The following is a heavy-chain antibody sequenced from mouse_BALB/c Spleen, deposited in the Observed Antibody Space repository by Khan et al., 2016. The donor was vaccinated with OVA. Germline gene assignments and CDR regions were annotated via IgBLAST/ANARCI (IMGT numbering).Heavy chain of an antibody. CDR3: ARPPYFSYTLDH. V-gene: IGHV9-3-1*01. CDR2: INPYTGKP. D-gene: IGHD2-10*01. Sequence: QIQLVQSLPSLHNPVAPFKISCTASFSLFPPSLLTFLHHSPGNSLNFICFINPYTGKPTSASDFKGRFAFSLETSASTAYLQINNLKNDDTATYFCARPPYFSYTLDHWGQGTSVTVSS. J-gene: IGHJ4*01. CDR1: FSLFPPSL.